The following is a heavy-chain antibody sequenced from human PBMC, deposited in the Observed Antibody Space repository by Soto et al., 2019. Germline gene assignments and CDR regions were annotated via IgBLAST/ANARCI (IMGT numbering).Heavy chain of an antibody. J-gene: IGHJ4*02. CDR3: ASDGSGGDWRFFDY. D-gene: IGHD3-10*01. CDR1: GFAFHRYG. V-gene: IGHV3-33*01. Sequence: QVQLVESGGGVVQPGRSLRLSCAASGFAFHRYGIHWVRQAPGKGLGWVADIWYDGTTKYYADSVKGRFTVARDDSENTVYLQMDSLRAGDTAVYYCASDGSGGDWRFFDYWGQGTLVTVSS. CDR2: IWYDGTTK.